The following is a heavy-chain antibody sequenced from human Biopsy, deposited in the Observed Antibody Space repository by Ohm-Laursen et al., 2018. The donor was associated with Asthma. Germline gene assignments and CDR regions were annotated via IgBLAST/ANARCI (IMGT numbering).Heavy chain of an antibody. V-gene: IGHV4-34*01. J-gene: IGHJ5*02. CDR1: GGSFSAYY. CDR2: INHSGST. Sequence: SETLSLTCAVYGGSFSAYYWSWIRQPPGKGLEWIAEINHSGSTNYNPSLKSRVTMSVDTSKNQLFLNLSSVTAADTAVYYCARAASTTVFWSGYSHNWFDPWGQGTLATVSS. CDR3: ARAASTTVFWSGYSHNWFDP. D-gene: IGHD3-3*01.